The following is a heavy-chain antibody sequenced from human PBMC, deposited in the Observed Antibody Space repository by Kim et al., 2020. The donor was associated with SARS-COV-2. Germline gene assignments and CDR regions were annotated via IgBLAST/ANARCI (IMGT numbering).Heavy chain of an antibody. CDR1: GYSFTSYW. Sequence: GESLKISCKGSGYSFTSYWISWVRQMPGKGLEWMGRIDPSDSYTNYSPSFQGHVTISADKSISTAYLQWSSLKASDTAMYYCARRPWTSGSSRVGEYYFDYWGQGTLVTVSS. CDR2: IDPSDSYT. CDR3: ARRPWTSGSSRVGEYYFDY. D-gene: IGHD3-10*01. V-gene: IGHV5-10-1*01. J-gene: IGHJ4*02.